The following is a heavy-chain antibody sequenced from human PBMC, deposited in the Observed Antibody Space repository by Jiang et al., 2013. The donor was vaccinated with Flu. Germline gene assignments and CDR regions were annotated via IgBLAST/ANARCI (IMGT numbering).Heavy chain of an antibody. CDR2: IYYSGST. CDR1: GSISSYY. J-gene: IGHJ6*02. V-gene: IGHV4-59*01. Sequence: GSISSYYWSWIRQPPGKGLEWIGYIYYSGSTNYNPSLKSRVTISVDTSKNQFSLKLSSVTAADTAVYYCARGSQELAHYGMDVWGQGTTVTVSS. D-gene: IGHD1-26*01. CDR3: ARGSQELAHYGMDV.